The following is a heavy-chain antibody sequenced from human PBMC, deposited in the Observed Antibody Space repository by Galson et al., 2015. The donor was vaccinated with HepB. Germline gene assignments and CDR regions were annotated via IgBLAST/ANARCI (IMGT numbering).Heavy chain of an antibody. CDR1: GFTFSTYA. CDR3: ARERGAGWYEGFDY. J-gene: IGHJ4*02. Sequence: SLRLSCAASGFTFSTYAMHWVRQAPGKGLEWVAVIGHDGRNNYFADSVKGRFTISRDNSKNTLYVQMNSLRADDTAVYYCARERGAGWYEGFDYWGQGTLVTVSS. CDR2: IGHDGRNN. V-gene: IGHV3-33*01. D-gene: IGHD6-19*01.